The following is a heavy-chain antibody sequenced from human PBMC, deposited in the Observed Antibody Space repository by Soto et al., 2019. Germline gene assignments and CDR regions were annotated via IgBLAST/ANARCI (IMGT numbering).Heavy chain of an antibody. D-gene: IGHD3-22*01. CDR3: AHSLIGYYYDSSGSNWFDP. J-gene: IGHJ5*02. CDR2: IYWDDDK. V-gene: IGHV2-5*02. Sequence: QITLKESGPTLVKPTQTLTLTCTFSGFSLSTSGVGVGWIRQPPGKALEWLALIYWDDDKRYSPSLKSRHTITKDTPXXXVXXTMTNMDPVDTATYSCAHSLIGYYYDSSGSNWFDPWGQGTLVTVSS. CDR1: GFSLSTSGVG.